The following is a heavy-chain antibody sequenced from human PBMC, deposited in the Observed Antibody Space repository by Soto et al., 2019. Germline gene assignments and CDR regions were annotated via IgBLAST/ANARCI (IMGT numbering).Heavy chain of an antibody. CDR3: ARGATHGSSGYCWFDP. J-gene: IGHJ5*02. Sequence: QVQLVQSGAEVRMPGSSVKVSCKASGGTFSTYPLNWVRQAPGQGLEWMGGIIPLFGTTNYAQKFKGRVTITADESTSTAYMELSSLRAEDAAVYYCARGATHGSSGYCWFDPWGQGTLVTVSS. D-gene: IGHD6-13*01. V-gene: IGHV1-69*01. CDR2: IIPLFGTT. CDR1: GGTFSTYP.